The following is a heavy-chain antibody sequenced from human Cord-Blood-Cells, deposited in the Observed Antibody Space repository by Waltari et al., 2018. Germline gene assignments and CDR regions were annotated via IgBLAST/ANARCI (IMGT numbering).Heavy chain of an antibody. J-gene: IGHJ4*02. CDR3: ARSSGYCSSTSCYKEFDY. Sequence: QVQLVQSGAEVKKPGSSVKVSCKASGGPFSSYAISWVRQAPGQGLEWMGGIIPIFGTANYAQKFQVRVTITADESTSTADMELSSLRSEDTAVYYCARSSGYCSSTSCYKEFDYWGQGTLVTVSS. CDR2: IIPIFGTA. V-gene: IGHV1-69*01. D-gene: IGHD2-2*02. CDR1: GGPFSSYA.